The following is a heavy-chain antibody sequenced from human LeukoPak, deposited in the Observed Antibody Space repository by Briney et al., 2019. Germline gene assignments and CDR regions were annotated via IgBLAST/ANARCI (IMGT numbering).Heavy chain of an antibody. D-gene: IGHD6-6*01. Sequence: GASVKVSCKASGYTFTGYYMHWVRQAPGQGLEWMGWINPNSGGTNYAQKFQGRVTMTRDTSISTAYVELSRLRSDDTAVYYCARARKVAAPYYMDVWGKGTTVTVSS. CDR3: ARARKVAAPYYMDV. CDR2: INPNSGGT. J-gene: IGHJ6*03. CDR1: GYTFTGYY. V-gene: IGHV1-2*02.